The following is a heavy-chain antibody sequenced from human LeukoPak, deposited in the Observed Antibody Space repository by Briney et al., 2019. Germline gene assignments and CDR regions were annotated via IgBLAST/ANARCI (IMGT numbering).Heavy chain of an antibody. CDR2: ISSNEGST. CDR3: VKARSDHYYDNDAFDI. CDR1: GFTFSSYA. V-gene: IGHV3-64D*09. J-gene: IGHJ3*02. Sequence: PGGSLRLSCSASGFTFSSYAMHWVRQAPGRGLEYVSAISSNEGSTYYADSVKGRFTISRDNSKNTLYLQMSSLRAEDTAVYYCVKARSDHYYDNDAFDIWGQGTMVTVSS. D-gene: IGHD3-22*01.